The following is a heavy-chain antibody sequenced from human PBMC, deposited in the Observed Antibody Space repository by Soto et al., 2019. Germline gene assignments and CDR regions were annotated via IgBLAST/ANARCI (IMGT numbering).Heavy chain of an antibody. CDR3: ARVVPGAEAWFGP. Sequence: ASVKVSCKTSGYTFSNYGVTWVRQAPGQPLEWLGWISLYSDGTNYAQKFQGRVSMTTDTSTTTAYMELRSLRSDDTAVYYCARVVPGAEAWFGPWGQGTLVTVSS. V-gene: IGHV1-18*01. CDR1: GYTFSNYG. J-gene: IGHJ5*02. CDR2: ISLYSDGT. D-gene: IGHD2-2*01.